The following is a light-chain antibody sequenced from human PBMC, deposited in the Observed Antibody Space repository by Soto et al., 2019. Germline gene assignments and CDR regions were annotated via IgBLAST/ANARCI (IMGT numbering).Light chain of an antibody. CDR1: RSDVGAYKY. J-gene: IGLJ3*02. Sequence: QSVLTQPPSASGSPGQSVTISCTGTRSDVGAYKYVSWYQQYPGKAPKLMIYEVNKRPSGVPDRFSGSKSGKTASLTVSGLQPEDEADDHCTSYAGSNIWVFGGGTKLTVL. CDR3: TSYAGSNIWV. CDR2: EVN. V-gene: IGLV2-8*01.